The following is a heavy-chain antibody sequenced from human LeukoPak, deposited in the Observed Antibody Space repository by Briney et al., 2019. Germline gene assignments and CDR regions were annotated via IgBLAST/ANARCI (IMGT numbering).Heavy chain of an antibody. J-gene: IGHJ3*02. CDR2: ISYSGNT. CDR3: ARHCCSGPAKRVYDI. V-gene: IGHV4-39*01. Sequence: SETLSLTCTVSGGSIISSDYHWGWVRQPPGKGLEWIGTISYSGNTDYNPSLRSRVTISVDTSNNQFSLRLGSVTAADTAVYHCARHCCSGPAKRVYDIWGQGTMVTVSS. D-gene: IGHD2-15*01. CDR1: GGSIISSDYH.